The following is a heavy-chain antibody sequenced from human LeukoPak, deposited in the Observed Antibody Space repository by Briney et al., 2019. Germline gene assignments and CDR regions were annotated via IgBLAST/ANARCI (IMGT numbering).Heavy chain of an antibody. CDR2: INHSGST. Sequence: SETLSLACAVYGGSFSGYYWSWIRQPPGKGLEWIGEINHSGSTNYNPSLKSRVTISVDTSKNQFSLKLSSVTAADTAVYYCARERTSLWLRLYDAFDIWGQGTMVTVSS. CDR3: ARERTSLWLRLYDAFDI. D-gene: IGHD5-18*01. J-gene: IGHJ3*02. V-gene: IGHV4-34*01. CDR1: GGSFSGYY.